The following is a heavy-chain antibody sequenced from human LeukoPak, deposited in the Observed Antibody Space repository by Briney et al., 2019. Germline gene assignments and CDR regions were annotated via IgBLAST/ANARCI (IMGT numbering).Heavy chain of an antibody. Sequence: PSQTLSLTCTVSGGSISSGGYYWSWIRQHPGKGLEWIGYIYYSGSTYYNPSLKSRVTISVDTSKNQFSLKLSSVTAADTAVYYCARAPYSSSWFDYWGQGTLVTVSS. D-gene: IGHD6-13*01. V-gene: IGHV4-31*03. J-gene: IGHJ5*01. CDR2: IYYSGST. CDR3: ARAPYSSSWFDY. CDR1: GGSISSGGYY.